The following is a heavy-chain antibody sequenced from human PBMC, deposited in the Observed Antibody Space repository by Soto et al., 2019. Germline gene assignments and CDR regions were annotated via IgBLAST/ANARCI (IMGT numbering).Heavy chain of an antibody. V-gene: IGHV4-59*01. J-gene: IGHJ4*02. CDR3: ATGVTTVTPFDY. CDR1: SGTTSSYY. D-gene: IGHD4-17*01. Sequence: PSETVSLTYTVSSGTTSSYYWIWIRQSPGKRLEWIGYIYYSGNSNYNPSFKSRVTMSPDTSKNQFSLKLSSVTAADTAVYYCATGVTTVTPFDYWGQGTLVTVSS. CDR2: IYYSGNS.